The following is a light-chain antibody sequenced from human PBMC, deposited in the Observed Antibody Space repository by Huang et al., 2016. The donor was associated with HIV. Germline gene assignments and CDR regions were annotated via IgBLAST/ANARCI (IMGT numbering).Light chain of an antibody. CDR3: QKYDSAPRT. CDR1: QAIDNY. J-gene: IGKJ1*01. Sequence: DIQMTQSPPSLSASVGDRVTITCRASQAIDNYLAWYQLPPGKVPKLLSYAASTLQSGVPSRFSGSGSGTDFTLTISSLQPEDVAVYFCQKYDSAPRTFGQGTRVELK. CDR2: AAS. V-gene: IGKV1-27*01.